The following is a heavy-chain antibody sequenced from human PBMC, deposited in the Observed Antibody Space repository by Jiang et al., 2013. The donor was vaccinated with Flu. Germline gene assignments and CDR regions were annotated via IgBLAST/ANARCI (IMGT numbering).Heavy chain of an antibody. Sequence: RLSCAASGFTFSSYAMHWVRQAPGKGLEWVAVISYDGSNKYYADSVKGRFTISRDNSKNTLYLQMNSLRAEDTAVYYCAKAPGIAVAVDYWGQGTLVTVSS. CDR1: GFTFSSYA. D-gene: IGHD6-19*01. CDR2: ISYDGSNK. CDR3: AKAPGIAVAVDY. V-gene: IGHV3-30-3*01. J-gene: IGHJ4*02.